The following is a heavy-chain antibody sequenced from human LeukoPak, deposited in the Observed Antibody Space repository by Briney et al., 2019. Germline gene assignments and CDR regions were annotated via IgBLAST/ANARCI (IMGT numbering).Heavy chain of an antibody. CDR2: IYYSGST. D-gene: IGHD2-2*01. Sequence: PSETLSLTCTVSGGSISSSSYYWGWIRQPPGKGLEWIGSIYYSGSTYYNPSLKSRVTISVDTSKNQFSLRLTSVTAADTAVYYCARQRDVGCSSIGCYGHGAFDIWGRGTVVTVSS. CDR1: GGSISSSSYY. CDR3: ARQRDVGCSSIGCYGHGAFDI. V-gene: IGHV4-39*01. J-gene: IGHJ3*02.